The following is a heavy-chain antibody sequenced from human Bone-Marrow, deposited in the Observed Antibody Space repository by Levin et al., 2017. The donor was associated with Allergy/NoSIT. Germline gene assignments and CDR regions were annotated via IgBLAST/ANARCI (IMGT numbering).Heavy chain of an antibody. CDR2: ISSSGFSI. CDR1: GFTFSDHY. V-gene: IGHV3-11*01. CDR3: ARSSKSGFYYGLDV. J-gene: IGHJ6*02. Sequence: SGGSLRLSCAASGFTFSDHYMTWIRQRPGKGLEWVSYISSSGFSIHYADSVKGRVTISRDNAKKSMYLEMNSPGGEDTAVYYCARSSKSGFYYGLDVWGQGTTVTVFS. D-gene: IGHD4-11*01.